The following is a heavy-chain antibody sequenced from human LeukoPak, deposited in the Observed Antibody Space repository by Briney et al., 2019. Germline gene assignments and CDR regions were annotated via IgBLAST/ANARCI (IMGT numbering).Heavy chain of an antibody. CDR3: TRDRGFVVVTATYDY. Sequence: GGSLRLSCTASGFTFGDYAMSWFRQAPGKGLEWIGFIRSKTYGWTTEYAASVKGRFTISRDDSKSIAYLQMDSLKTEDTAVYYCTRDRGFVVVTATYDYWGQGTLVTVSS. D-gene: IGHD2-21*02. J-gene: IGHJ4*02. CDR1: GFTFGDYA. V-gene: IGHV3-49*03. CDR2: IRSKTYGWTT.